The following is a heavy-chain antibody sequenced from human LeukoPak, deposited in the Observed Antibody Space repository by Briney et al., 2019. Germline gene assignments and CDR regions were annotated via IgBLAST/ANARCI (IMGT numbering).Heavy chain of an antibody. CDR3: AKRQSSSWYGWDWFDP. J-gene: IGHJ5*02. D-gene: IGHD6-13*01. V-gene: IGHV3-11*01. Sequence: PGGSLRLSCAASGFTFTDYYMSWIRQAPGKGLEWVSYITNSGTTIYYADSVKGRFTISRDNAKNSLYLQMNSLRAEDTAVYYCAKRQSSSWYGWDWFDPWGQGTLVTVSS. CDR1: GFTFTDYY. CDR2: ITNSGTTI.